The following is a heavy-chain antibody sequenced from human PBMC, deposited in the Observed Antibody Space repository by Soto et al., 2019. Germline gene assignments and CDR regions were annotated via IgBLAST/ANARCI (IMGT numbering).Heavy chain of an antibody. V-gene: IGHV5-51*01. D-gene: IGHD6-6*01. Sequence: GESLKISCKGSGHSFSHQDIAWVRQMSEKGPEWMGIIYPGDSDTRYSPSFQGQVTISADKSISTAYLQWSSLKASDTAMYYCARLEYSSSYYYYYGMDVWGQGTTVTVSS. CDR3: ARLEYSSSYYYYYGMDV. CDR1: GHSFSHQD. J-gene: IGHJ6*02. CDR2: IYPGDSDT.